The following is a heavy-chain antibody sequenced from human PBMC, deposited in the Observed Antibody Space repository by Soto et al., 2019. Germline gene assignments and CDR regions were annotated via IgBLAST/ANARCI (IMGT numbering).Heavy chain of an antibody. CDR3: ARTYDSSGYYYYYGMDV. CDR2: ISAYNGNT. D-gene: IGHD3-22*01. J-gene: IGHJ6*02. CDR1: GYNFTSYG. Sequence: ASVKVSCKASGYNFTSYGISWVRQAPGQGLEWMGWISAYNGNTNYAQKFQGRVTMTTDKSTSTAYMELSSLRSEDTAVYYCARTYDSSGYYYYYGMDVWGQGTTVTVSS. V-gene: IGHV1-18*01.